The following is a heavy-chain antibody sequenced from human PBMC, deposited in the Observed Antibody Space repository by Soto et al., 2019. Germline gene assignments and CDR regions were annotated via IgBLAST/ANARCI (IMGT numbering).Heavy chain of an antibody. CDR1: GFTFSSFP. Sequence: GGSLRLSCAATGFTFSSFPLSWVRQAPGKGLEWVSAISGSGGSTYYADSAKGRFTISRDNSKNTLYLQLDSLRAEDTAVYYCANRPGQMAPYAFDYWGQGTLVTVSS. CDR3: ANRPGQMAPYAFDY. V-gene: IGHV3-23*01. J-gene: IGHJ4*02. D-gene: IGHD2-8*01. CDR2: ISGSGGST.